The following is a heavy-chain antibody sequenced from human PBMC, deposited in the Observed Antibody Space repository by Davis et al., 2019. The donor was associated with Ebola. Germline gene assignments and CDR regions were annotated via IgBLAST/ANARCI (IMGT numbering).Heavy chain of an antibody. D-gene: IGHD6-13*01. CDR1: GFTFSSYE. CDR3: ARGSTPGIAAAAIDY. V-gene: IGHV3-48*03. J-gene: IGHJ4*02. CDR2: ISSSGSTI. Sequence: GESLKISCAASGFTFSSYEMNWVRQAPGKGLEWVSYISSSGSTIYYADSVKGRFTISRDNAKNTLYLQMNSLRAEDTAVYYCARGSTPGIAAAAIDYWGQGTLVTVSS.